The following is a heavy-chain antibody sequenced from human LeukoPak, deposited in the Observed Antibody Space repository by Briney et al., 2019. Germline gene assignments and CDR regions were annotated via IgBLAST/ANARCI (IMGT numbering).Heavy chain of an antibody. V-gene: IGHV3-33*01. CDR3: ARDRRYGSGSGSRYYGMDV. Sequence: PGGSLRLSCAASGYPLSNYGMHWVRQAPGQGLEWVAVIWYDGGNKYYGDSVKGRFTISRDTSKNTMYLQMNSLRAEDTAVYYCARDRRYGSGSGSRYYGMDVWGQGTTVTVSS. CDR2: IWYDGGNK. CDR1: GYPLSNYG. D-gene: IGHD3-10*01. J-gene: IGHJ6*02.